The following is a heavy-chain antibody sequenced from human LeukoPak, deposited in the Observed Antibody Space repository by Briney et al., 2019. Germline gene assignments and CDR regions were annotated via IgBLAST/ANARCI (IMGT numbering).Heavy chain of an antibody. V-gene: IGHV3-30*02. D-gene: IGHD3-10*01. J-gene: IGHJ6*03. CDR2: IRYDGSNK. CDR1: GFTFSSYG. CDR3: AREGGGYYYYYMDV. Sequence: GGSLRLSCVASGFTFSSYGMHWVRQAPGKGLEWVAFIRYDGSNKYYADSVKGRFTISRDNSKNTLYLQMNSLRAEDTAVYYCAREGGGYYYYYMDVWGKGTTVTVSS.